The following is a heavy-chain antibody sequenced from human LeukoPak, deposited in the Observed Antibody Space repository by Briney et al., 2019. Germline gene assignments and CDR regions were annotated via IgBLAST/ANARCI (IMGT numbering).Heavy chain of an antibody. CDR2: INPNSGGT. V-gene: IGHV1-2*02. D-gene: IGHD3-9*01. Sequence: AASVKVSCKASGYPFTTYYMHWLRQAPGQGLEWMGWINPNSGGTNYAQKFQGRVTMTRDTSITTAYMELSGLRSDDTAVYYCANVLRYFDWFTWGQGTLVTVSS. CDR3: ANVLRYFDWFT. J-gene: IGHJ5*02. CDR1: GYPFTTYY.